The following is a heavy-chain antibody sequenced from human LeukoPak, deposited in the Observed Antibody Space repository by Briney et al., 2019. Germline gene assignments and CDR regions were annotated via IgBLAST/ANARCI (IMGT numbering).Heavy chain of an antibody. D-gene: IGHD2-15*01. CDR2: IIPILGIA. Sequence: SVTVACKASGGTFSSYTISWVRQAPGQGLEWMGRIIPILGIANYAQKFQGRLTITADKSTSTAYMELSSLRSEDTAVYYCARDIVVVVAASHYYYYGMDVWGQGTTVTVSS. CDR1: GGTFSSYT. V-gene: IGHV1-69*04. J-gene: IGHJ6*02. CDR3: ARDIVVVVAASHYYYYGMDV.